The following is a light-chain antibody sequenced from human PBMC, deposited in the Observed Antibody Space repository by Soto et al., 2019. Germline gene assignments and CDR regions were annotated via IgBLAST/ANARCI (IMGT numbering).Light chain of an antibody. CDR1: SSDVGAYNY. V-gene: IGLV2-14*01. CDR2: GVT. J-gene: IGLJ1*01. CDR3: SSYSTSFFYV. Sequence: QSALTQPASVSGSPGQSITISCTGTSSDVGAYNYVSWYQQHPGEAPQLIIYGVTNRPSGVSYRFSGSKSDYTASLTISGLQAEDEADYYCSSYSTSFFYVFGTGTKLTVL.